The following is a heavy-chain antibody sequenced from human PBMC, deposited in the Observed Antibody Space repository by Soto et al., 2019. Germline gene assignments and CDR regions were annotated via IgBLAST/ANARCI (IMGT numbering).Heavy chain of an antibody. D-gene: IGHD6-6*01. J-gene: IGHJ6*04. CDR1: GFTFSSYW. V-gene: IGHV3-7*01. Sequence: EVQLVESGGGLVQPGGSLRLSCAASGFTFSSYWMSWFRQAPGKGLEWVANIKQDGSEENYVDSVKGRFTISRDNAKNALYLQMNSLGVEDTAVYSCAREIAARLWGKGTTVTVSS. CDR3: AREIAARL. CDR2: IKQDGSEE.